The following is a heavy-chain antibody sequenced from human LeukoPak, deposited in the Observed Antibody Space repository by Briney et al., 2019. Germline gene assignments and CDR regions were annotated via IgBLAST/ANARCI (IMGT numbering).Heavy chain of an antibody. V-gene: IGHV3-48*04. CDR1: GFTFSSYS. D-gene: IGHD2-15*01. CDR3: ARDLLSGGSTTWFDP. J-gene: IGHJ5*02. Sequence: GGSLRLSCAASGFTFSSYSMNWVRQAPGKGLEWVSYISSSSSTIYYADSVKGRFTISRDNAKNSLYLQMNSLRAEDTAVYYCARDLLSGGSTTWFDPWGQGTLVTVSS. CDR2: ISSSSSTI.